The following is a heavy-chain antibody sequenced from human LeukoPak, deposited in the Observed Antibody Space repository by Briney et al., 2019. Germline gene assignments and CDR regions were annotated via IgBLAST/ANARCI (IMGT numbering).Heavy chain of an antibody. Sequence: SETLSLTCTVSGGSISGYYWSWIRRAPGKGLEWIGNIYYSGSTKSNPSLKSRVTISVDTSKDQFSLKLTSVTAADTAVYYCARDLVSYDSSGFYYDAFDIWGQGTMVTVSS. CDR1: GGSISGYY. V-gene: IGHV4-59*01. J-gene: IGHJ3*02. CDR2: IYYSGST. CDR3: ARDLVSYDSSGFYYDAFDI. D-gene: IGHD3-22*01.